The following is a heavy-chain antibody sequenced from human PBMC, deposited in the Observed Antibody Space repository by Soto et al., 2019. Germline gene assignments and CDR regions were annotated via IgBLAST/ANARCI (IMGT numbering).Heavy chain of an antibody. CDR1: GFTFSSYG. D-gene: IGHD3-22*01. CDR2: IWYDGSNK. Sequence: QVQLVESGGGVVQPGRSLRLSCAASGFTFSSYGMHWLRQAPGKGLEWVAVIWYDGSNKYDADSVKGRFTISRDNSKNTLYLQMNSLRAEDTAVFYCAREADYYDSSGYRSNIDYWGQGTLVTVSS. V-gene: IGHV3-33*01. CDR3: AREADYYDSSGYRSNIDY. J-gene: IGHJ4*02.